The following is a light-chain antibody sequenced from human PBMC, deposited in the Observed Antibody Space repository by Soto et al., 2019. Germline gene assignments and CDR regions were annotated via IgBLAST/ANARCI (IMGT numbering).Light chain of an antibody. CDR2: DAS. Sequence: DIVLTQSPGNLSLSPGERATLSCRASQSGSSSYLAWYQQKPGQAPRLLIYDASSRATGIPDRFSGSGSGTDFTLTISRLEPEDFAVYYCQQYGSSPTFGGGTKVEIK. CDR1: QSGSSSY. J-gene: IGKJ4*01. V-gene: IGKV3-20*01. CDR3: QQYGSSPT.